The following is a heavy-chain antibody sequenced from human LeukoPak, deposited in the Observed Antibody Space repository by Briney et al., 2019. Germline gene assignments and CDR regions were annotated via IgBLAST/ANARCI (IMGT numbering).Heavy chain of an antibody. D-gene: IGHD3-10*01. CDR3: AREGGYYGSGYYFDY. J-gene: IGHJ4*02. CDR1: GVSFSGYY. CDR2: INHSGST. Sequence: SETLSLTCAVYGVSFSGYYWSWLRQPPGKGLEWLGEINHSGSTNYNPSLKSRVTISVDTSKNQFSLKLSSVTAADTAVYYCAREGGYYGSGYYFDYWGQGTLVTVSS. V-gene: IGHV4-34*01.